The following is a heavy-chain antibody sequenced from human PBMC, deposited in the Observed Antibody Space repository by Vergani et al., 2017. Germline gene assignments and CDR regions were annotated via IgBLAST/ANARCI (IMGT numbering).Heavy chain of an antibody. V-gene: IGHV3-30*03. CDR3: VRVPLIRRGSGNYGINNYHGMDV. Sequence: QVQLAESGGGRVQPGRSLRLSCAASGFSFSSHAIHWVRQAPGKGLEWVAVISNDGSKKYYADSVKGRFTISRDNAKNSIYLQMNSLRAEDTAVYFCVRVPLIRRGSGNYGINNYHGMDVWGQGTTVIVSS. CDR1: GFSFSSHA. D-gene: IGHD3-10*01. J-gene: IGHJ6*02. CDR2: ISNDGSKK.